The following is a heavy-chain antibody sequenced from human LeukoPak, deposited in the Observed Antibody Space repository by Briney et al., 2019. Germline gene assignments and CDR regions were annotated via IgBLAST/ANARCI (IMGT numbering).Heavy chain of an antibody. V-gene: IGHV1-69*04. Sequence: AASVKVSCKASGGTFSSYAFSWVRQAPGQGLEWMGRIIPIVGIVNYAQKFQGRVTINADKSTRTAYMELSSLRSDDTAVYYCARDNEVDSRGYYYRRNAFDIWGQGTMVTVSS. D-gene: IGHD3-22*01. CDR3: ARDNEVDSRGYYYRRNAFDI. CDR1: GGTFSSYA. J-gene: IGHJ3*02. CDR2: IIPIVGIV.